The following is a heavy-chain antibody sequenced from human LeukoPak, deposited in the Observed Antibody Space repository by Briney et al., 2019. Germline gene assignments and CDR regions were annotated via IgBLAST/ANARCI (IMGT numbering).Heavy chain of an antibody. CDR1: GFTFSSYG. Sequence: QAGGSLRLSCAASGFTFSSYGMHWVRQAPGKGLEWVAVISYDGSNKYYADSVKGRFTISRDNSKNTLYLQMNSLRAEDTAVYYCVKDLSFGAVAGLDYWGQGTLVTVSS. CDR3: VKDLSFGAVAGLDY. D-gene: IGHD6-19*01. CDR2: ISYDGSNK. V-gene: IGHV3-30*18. J-gene: IGHJ4*02.